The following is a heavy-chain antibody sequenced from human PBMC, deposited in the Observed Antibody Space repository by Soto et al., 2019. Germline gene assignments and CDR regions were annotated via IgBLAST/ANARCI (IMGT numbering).Heavy chain of an antibody. CDR2: ISATGGNT. J-gene: IGHJ3*02. V-gene: IGHV3-23*01. CDR1: GFTFSSYA. D-gene: IGHD4-17*01. CDR3: AKDPNGDYVGAFDI. Sequence: GGSLTLSCAPSGFTFSSYAMSWVRQAPGAGPEWVSGISATGGNTYYADSVKGRFTISRDNSKNNLFLQMTSLRAEDTALYYCAKDPNGDYVGAFDIWGRGTLVTVSS.